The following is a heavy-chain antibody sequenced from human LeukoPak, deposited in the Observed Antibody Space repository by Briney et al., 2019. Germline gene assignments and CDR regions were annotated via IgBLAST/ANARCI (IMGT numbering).Heavy chain of an antibody. CDR1: GYSFTSYW. CDR2: IDPSDSYT. D-gene: IGHD6-13*01. J-gene: IGHJ6*04. CDR3: ACSSWYCYYYGMDV. V-gene: IGHV5-10-1*01. Sequence: GESLKISCKGSGYSFTSYWISRVRQMPGKGLEWMGRIDPSDSYTNYSPSFQGHVTISADKSISTAYLQWSSLKASDTAMYYCACSSWYCYYYGMDVWGKGTTVTVSS.